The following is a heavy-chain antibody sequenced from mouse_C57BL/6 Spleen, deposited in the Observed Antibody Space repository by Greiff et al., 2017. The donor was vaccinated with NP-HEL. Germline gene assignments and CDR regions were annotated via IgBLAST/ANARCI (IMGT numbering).Heavy chain of an antibody. CDR1: DSEVFPIAY. CDR3: ARNEDYYGSSWYFDV. J-gene: IGHJ1*03. D-gene: IGHD1-1*01. V-gene: IGHV15-2*01. CDR2: ILPSIGRT. Sequence: VQLQQSGSELRSPGSSVKLSCKDFDSEVFPIAYMSWVRQKPGHGFEWIGGILPSIGRTIYGEKFEDKATLDADTLSNTAYLELNSLTSEDSAIYYCARNEDYYGSSWYFDVWGTGTTVTVSS.